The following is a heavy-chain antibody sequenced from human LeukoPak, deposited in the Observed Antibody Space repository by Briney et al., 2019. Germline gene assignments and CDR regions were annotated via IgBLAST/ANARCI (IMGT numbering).Heavy chain of an antibody. J-gene: IGHJ4*02. CDR1: GGTFSSYA. D-gene: IGHD3-3*01. V-gene: IGHV1-69*13. CDR3: ARDRNDFWSGSRFDY. Sequence: SVKVSCKASGGTFSSYAISWVRQAPGQGLEWMGGIIPIFGTANYAQKFLGRVTITADESTSTAYMELSSLRSEDTAVYYCARDRNDFWSGSRFDYWGQGTLVTVSS. CDR2: IIPIFGTA.